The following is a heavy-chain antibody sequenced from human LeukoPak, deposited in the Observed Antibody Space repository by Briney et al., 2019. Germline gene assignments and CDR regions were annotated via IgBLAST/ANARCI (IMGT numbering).Heavy chain of an antibody. Sequence: GGSLRLSCAASGFTFSDYYMSWIRQAPGKGLEWVSYISSSSSYTNYADSVKGRFTISRDNAKNSLYLQMNSLRAEDTAVYYCARQDPYTSGWYPWGQGTLVTVSS. CDR1: GFTFSDYY. V-gene: IGHV3-11*03. CDR3: ARQDPYTSGWYP. CDR2: ISSSSSYT. J-gene: IGHJ5*02. D-gene: IGHD6-19*01.